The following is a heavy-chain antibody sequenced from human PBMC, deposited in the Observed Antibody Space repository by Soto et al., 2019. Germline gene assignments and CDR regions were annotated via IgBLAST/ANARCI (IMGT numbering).Heavy chain of an antibody. CDR3: AESPGEWLSTDDAFDI. J-gene: IGHJ3*02. Sequence: ASGKVSCKASGYSFTSYAIHWMRQAPGQRLEWMGWINAGNGNTKVPQKFQGRVTITADKSTSTAYMELSSLRSEDTAVYYCAESPGEWLSTDDAFDIWGQGTMVTVSS. CDR2: INAGNGNT. V-gene: IGHV1-3*01. D-gene: IGHD3-3*01. CDR1: GYSFTSYA.